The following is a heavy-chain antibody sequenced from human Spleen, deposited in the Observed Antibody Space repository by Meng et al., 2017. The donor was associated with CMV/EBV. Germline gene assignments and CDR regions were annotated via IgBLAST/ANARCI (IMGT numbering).Heavy chain of an antibody. CDR2: VFSTGGT. Sequence: SETLSLTCSVSDVSVIYYYWNWIRQTPGKGLEWIGYVFSTGGTNYNPSLRGRLIISIDTSANEVSLKMSSVTAADTAVYFWARASTARRPSSMDAWGQGTTVTVSS. J-gene: IGHJ6*02. CDR1: DVSVIYYY. CDR3: ARASTARRPSSMDA. D-gene: IGHD5-18*01. V-gene: IGHV4-59*02.